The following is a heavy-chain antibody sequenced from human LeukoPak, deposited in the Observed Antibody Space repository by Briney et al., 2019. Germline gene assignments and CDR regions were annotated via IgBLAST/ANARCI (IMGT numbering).Heavy chain of an antibody. Sequence: PGGSLRLSCAASGFTFSNYWMHWVRQAPGKGLVWVSRINTDGSTTNYADAVKGRFAISRGNAKNALYLQMNSLRAEDTAVYYCASLKSDNWGRGTLVSVSS. CDR1: GFTFSNYW. D-gene: IGHD2-21*01. J-gene: IGHJ4*02. CDR3: ASLKSDN. CDR2: INTDGSTT. V-gene: IGHV3-74*01.